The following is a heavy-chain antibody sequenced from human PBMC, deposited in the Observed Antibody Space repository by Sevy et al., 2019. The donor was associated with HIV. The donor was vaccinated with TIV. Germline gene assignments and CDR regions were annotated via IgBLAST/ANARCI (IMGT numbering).Heavy chain of an antibody. V-gene: IGHV1-69*13. D-gene: IGHD2-21*02. CDR2: IIPIFGTT. Sequence: ASVKVSGKASGGTFGSSGIIWVRQAPGEGLEWMGGIIPIFGTTDYVQRFHGRVTITADESTSTGYIGLRSLKSEDTVVYFCAIRMMTPMHAFDVWCQGTMVTVSS. CDR1: GGTFGSSG. J-gene: IGHJ3*01. CDR3: AIRMMTPMHAFDV.